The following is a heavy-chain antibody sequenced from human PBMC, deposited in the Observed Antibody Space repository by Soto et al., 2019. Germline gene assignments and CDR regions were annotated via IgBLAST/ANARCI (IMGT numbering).Heavy chain of an antibody. CDR2: IYSGGST. V-gene: IGHV3-66*01. CDR1: GFTVSSNY. J-gene: IGHJ4*02. CDR3: TTGLSNGYYNFDY. D-gene: IGHD3-22*01. Sequence: PGGSLRLSCAASGFTVSSNYMSWVRQAPGKGLEWVSVIYSGGSTYYADSVKGRFTISRDNSKNTLYLQMNSLRAEDTAVYYCTTGLSNGYYNFDYWSQGTPVTVTT.